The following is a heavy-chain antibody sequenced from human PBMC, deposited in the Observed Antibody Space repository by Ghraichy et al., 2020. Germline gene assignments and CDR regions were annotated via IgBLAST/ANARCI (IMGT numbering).Heavy chain of an antibody. CDR2: IYYSGST. CDR3: ASLNPYSSSSNFDY. CDR1: GASISSGGYY. J-gene: IGHJ4*02. D-gene: IGHD6-6*01. V-gene: IGHV4-31*03. Sequence: SETLSLTCTVSGASISSGGYYWSWIRQPPGKGLEWIGYIYYSGSTYYNPSLKSRITISVDTSKNQFSLKLSSVTAADTAVYYCASLNPYSSSSNFDYWGQGTLVTVSS.